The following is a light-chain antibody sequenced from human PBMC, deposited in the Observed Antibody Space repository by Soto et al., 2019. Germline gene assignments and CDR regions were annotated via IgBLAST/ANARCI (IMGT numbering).Light chain of an antibody. CDR1: SSNIGTNY. Sequence: QSVLTQPPSASGTPGQRVTISCSGRSSNIGTNYVYWYQQFPGTAPKLLIYRNDQRPSGVPDRFSGSKSGTSASLAISGLRSEDEADDYCAAWDESLSSRVFGGGTKVTVL. CDR2: RND. J-gene: IGLJ2*01. CDR3: AAWDESLSSRV. V-gene: IGLV1-47*01.